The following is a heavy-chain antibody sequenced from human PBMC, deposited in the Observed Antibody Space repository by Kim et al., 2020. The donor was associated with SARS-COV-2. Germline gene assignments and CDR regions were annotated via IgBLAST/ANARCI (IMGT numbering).Heavy chain of an antibody. CDR2: FFYNGKT. J-gene: IGHJ6*03. D-gene: IGHD4-17*01. CDR3: ARHGGACKNAECSRVNYCYFMGV. CDR1: GASIRNSSFF. Sequence: SETLSLTCTVSGASIRNSSFFWGWIRQPPGKGLEWIGSFFYNGKTYINPSLKSRVTISVDLSKSQISLKLTSVTAADTAQYYCARHGGACKNAECSRVNYCYFMGVWGKGTSVIVSS. V-gene: IGHV4-39*01.